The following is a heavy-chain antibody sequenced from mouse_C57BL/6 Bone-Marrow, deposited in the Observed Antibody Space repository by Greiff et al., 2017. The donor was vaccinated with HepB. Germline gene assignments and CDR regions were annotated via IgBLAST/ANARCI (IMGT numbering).Heavy chain of an antibody. CDR1: GYTFTSYW. J-gene: IGHJ4*01. CDR3: AIPRQLRLRGGRPHAMDY. D-gene: IGHD3-2*02. CDR2: IDPNSGGT. V-gene: IGHV1-62-3*01. Sequence: QVQLQQPGAELVKPGASVKLSCKASGYTFTSYWMHWVKQRPGRGLEWIGRIDPNSGGTKYNEKFKSKATLTVDKPSSTAYMQLSSLTSEDSAVYCCAIPRQLRLRGGRPHAMDYWGQGTSVTVSS.